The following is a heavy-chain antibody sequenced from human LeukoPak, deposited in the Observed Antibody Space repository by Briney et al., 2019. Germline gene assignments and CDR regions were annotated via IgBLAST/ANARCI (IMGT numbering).Heavy chain of an antibody. V-gene: IGHV5-51*01. CDR1: GYSFGNRW. CDR2: IYPDDSDT. D-gene: IGHD3-10*01. Sequence: GESLTISCKGSGYSFGNRWIGWVRQMPGKGLEWMGFIYPDDSDTIYSPSFEGQVTISADKSISTAYLQWSSLKASDTAMYYCARGAYGSGSYYNYYGMDVWGQGTTVTVSS. CDR3: ARGAYGSGSYYNYYGMDV. J-gene: IGHJ6*02.